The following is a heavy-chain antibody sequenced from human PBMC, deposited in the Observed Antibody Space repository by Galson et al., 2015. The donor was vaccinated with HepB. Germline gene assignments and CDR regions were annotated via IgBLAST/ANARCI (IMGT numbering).Heavy chain of an antibody. CDR1: GYSFTNYG. CDR3: AGGSRLELRLNNYYSYGMDV. D-gene: IGHD1-7*01. Sequence: SVKVSCKASGYSFTNYGLSWVRQAPGQEPQWMGWVSGYDGSTNYAPKFQVRVSMTTDKSTDTAYLELRSLRHDDTAVYYCAGGSRLELRLNNYYSYGMDVWGQGTAVTVSS. CDR2: VSGYDGST. V-gene: IGHV1-18*01. J-gene: IGHJ6*02.